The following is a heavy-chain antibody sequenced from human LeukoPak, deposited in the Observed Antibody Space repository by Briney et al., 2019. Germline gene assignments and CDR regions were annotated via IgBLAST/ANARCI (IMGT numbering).Heavy chain of an antibody. J-gene: IGHJ4*02. V-gene: IGHV3-23*01. CDR2: ITNSGGST. CDR1: GFSFSTYA. Sequence: GGSLRLSCAAFGFSFSTYAMTWVRQAPGKGLEWVSTITNSGGSTYYADSVKGRFTISRDNSKNSLYLQMNSLRPEDTAVYYCAKGGSNNWSFDNWGQGTLVTVSS. D-gene: IGHD1-1*01. CDR3: AKGGSNNWSFDN.